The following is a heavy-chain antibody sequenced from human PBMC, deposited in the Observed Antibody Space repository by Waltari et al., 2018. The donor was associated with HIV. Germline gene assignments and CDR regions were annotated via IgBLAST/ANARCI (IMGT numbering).Heavy chain of an antibody. J-gene: IGHJ6*02. CDR3: ATDDFWSGYPYPSPYYGMDV. V-gene: IGHV4-59*01. D-gene: IGHD3-3*01. CDR1: GGSIRSYY. Sequence: QVQLQESGPGLVKPSETLSLTCTVSGGSIRSYYWSWIRQPPGKGLEWIGYIYYSGSTNYNPSLKSRVTISVDTSKNQFSLKLSSVTAADTAVYYCATDDFWSGYPYPSPYYGMDVWGQGTTVTVSS. CDR2: IYYSGST.